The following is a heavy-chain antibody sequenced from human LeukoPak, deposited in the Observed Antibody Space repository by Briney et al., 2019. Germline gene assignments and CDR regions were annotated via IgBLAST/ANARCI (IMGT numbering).Heavy chain of an antibody. Sequence: PSETLSLTCTVSGGSISSYYWSWIRQPPGKGLEWIGYIYYSGSTNYNPSLKSRVTISVDTSKNQFSLKLSSVTAADTAVYYCARLSRSADSSGYYLAFDIWGQGTMVTVSS. J-gene: IGHJ3*02. V-gene: IGHV4-59*12. D-gene: IGHD3-22*01. CDR2: IYYSGST. CDR1: GGSISSYY. CDR3: ARLSRSADSSGYYLAFDI.